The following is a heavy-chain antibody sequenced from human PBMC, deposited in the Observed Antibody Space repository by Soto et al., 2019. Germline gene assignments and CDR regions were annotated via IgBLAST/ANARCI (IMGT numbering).Heavy chain of an antibody. CDR3: ARGLGCSSTSCYHNWFDP. J-gene: IGHJ5*02. V-gene: IGHV1-69*01. D-gene: IGHD2-2*01. Sequence: QVQLVQSGAEVKKPGSSVKVSCKASGGTFSSYAISWVRQAPGQGLEWMGGIIPIFGTANYAQKFQGRVTITAEESTSTAYMELSSLRSEDTAVYYCARGLGCSSTSCYHNWFDPWGQGTLVTVSS. CDR1: GGTFSSYA. CDR2: IIPIFGTA.